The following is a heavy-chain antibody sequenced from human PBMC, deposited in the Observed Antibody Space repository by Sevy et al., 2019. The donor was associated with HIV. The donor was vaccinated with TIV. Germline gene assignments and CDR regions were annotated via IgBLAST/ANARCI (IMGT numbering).Heavy chain of an antibody. CDR1: GFTFSTST. V-gene: IGHV3-21*01. CDR3: VRDGWNY. Sequence: GGSLRLSCAASGFTFSTSTMNWVRQAPGKGLEWVSLMTSSGSSILYADSVKGRFTISSDNAKNSVFLQMNSLRVEDTAVYYCVRDGWNYWGQGTLVTVSS. CDR2: MTSSGSSI. J-gene: IGHJ4*02. D-gene: IGHD2-15*01.